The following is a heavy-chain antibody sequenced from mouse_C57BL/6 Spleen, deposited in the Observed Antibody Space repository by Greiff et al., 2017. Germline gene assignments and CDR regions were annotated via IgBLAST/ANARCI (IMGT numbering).Heavy chain of an antibody. D-gene: IGHD1-1*01. CDR1: GYTFTDHT. CDR3: ARSEGDYYGSSYENAMDY. CDR2: IYPRDGST. Sequence: VQLQQSDAELVKPGASVKISCKVSGYTFTDHTIHWMKQRPEQGLEWIGYIYPRDGSTKYNEKFKGKATLTADKSSSTAYMQLNSLTSEDSAVYFCARSEGDYYGSSYENAMDYWGQGTSVTSPQ. J-gene: IGHJ4*01. V-gene: IGHV1-78*01.